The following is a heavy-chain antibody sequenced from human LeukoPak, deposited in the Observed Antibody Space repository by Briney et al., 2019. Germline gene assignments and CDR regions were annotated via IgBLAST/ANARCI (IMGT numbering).Heavy chain of an antibody. Sequence: QPGGSLGLSCAASGFTFRSYWMGWVRQAPGKGLEWLANIKEDGSETYYLDSVKGRFIISRDNAENSLYLQMNSLRAEDTAVYYCARSTSSNFDYWGQGTLVTVSS. J-gene: IGHJ4*02. CDR3: ARSTSSNFDY. V-gene: IGHV3-7*01. CDR1: GFTFRSYW. D-gene: IGHD2/OR15-2a*01. CDR2: IKEDGSET.